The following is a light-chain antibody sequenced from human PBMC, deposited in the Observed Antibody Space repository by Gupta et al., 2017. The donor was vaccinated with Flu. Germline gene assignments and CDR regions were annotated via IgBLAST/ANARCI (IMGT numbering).Light chain of an antibody. J-gene: IGKJ4*01. Sequence: DIVMTQSPDSLAVSLGERATINCKSSQSVLYSSNNKNYLAWYQKKPGQPPKLLIYWASTREFGVPDRFSGSGSGTDFTLTISSLQAEDAAVYYCQQYYSAPPLTFGGGTKVEIE. V-gene: IGKV4-1*01. CDR1: QSVLYSSNNKNY. CDR3: QQYYSAPPLT. CDR2: WAS.